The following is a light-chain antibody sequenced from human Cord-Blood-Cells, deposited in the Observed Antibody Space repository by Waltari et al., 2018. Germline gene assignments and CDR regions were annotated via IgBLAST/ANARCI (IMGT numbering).Light chain of an antibody. CDR2: DVS. J-gene: IGLJ3*02. CDR1: SSDVGGYNY. CDR3: CSYAGSYTWV. V-gene: IGLV2-11*01. Sequence: QSALTQPRSVSGSPGQSVTISCTGTSSDVGGYNYVSWYQQHPGKAPKLMIYDVSKRPSGGPDRFSVSKSGNTASLTISGLQAEDEADYYCCSYAGSYTWVFGGGTKLTVL.